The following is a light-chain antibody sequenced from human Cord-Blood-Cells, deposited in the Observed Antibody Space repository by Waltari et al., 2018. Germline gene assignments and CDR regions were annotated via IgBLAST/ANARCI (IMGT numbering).Light chain of an antibody. CDR1: QSVSSY. CDR3: QQRSNWPPLT. J-gene: IGKJ4*01. CDR2: DAS. Sequence: EIVLTQSPATLSLSPGERATLPCRASQSVSSYLAWYQQNPGQAPRLLIYDASNMATGIPARFSGSGSGTDFTLTISSLEPEDFAVYYCQQRSNWPPLTFGGGTKVEIK. V-gene: IGKV3-11*01.